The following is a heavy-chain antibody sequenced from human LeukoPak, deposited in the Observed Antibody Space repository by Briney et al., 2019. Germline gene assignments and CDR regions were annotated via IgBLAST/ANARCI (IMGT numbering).Heavy chain of an antibody. CDR2: IRYDGSDQ. CDR1: GFSFNGHG. Sequence: PGGSLRLSCAASGFSFNGHGMHWVRQAPGKGLEWVASIRYDGSDQYYADSVKGRFTISRDNSKNTLSLQMNSLRVEGTAVYYCAKDASKAWQLLGHWGQGTLVTVFS. J-gene: IGHJ4*02. V-gene: IGHV3-30*02. CDR3: AKDASKAWQLLGH. D-gene: IGHD2-2*01.